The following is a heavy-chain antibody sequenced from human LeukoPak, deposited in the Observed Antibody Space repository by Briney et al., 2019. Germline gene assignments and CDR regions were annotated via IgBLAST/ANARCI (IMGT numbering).Heavy chain of an antibody. J-gene: IGHJ5*02. CDR3: AREITMVRGVTRRENNWFDP. Sequence: ASVKVSCKASGYTFTSYGISWVRQAPGQGLEWMGWISAYNGYTNYAQKLQGRVTMATDTSTSTAYMELRSLRSDDTAVYYCAREITMVRGVTRRENNWFDPWGQGTLVTVSS. CDR1: GYTFTSYG. V-gene: IGHV1-18*01. D-gene: IGHD3-10*01. CDR2: ISAYNGYT.